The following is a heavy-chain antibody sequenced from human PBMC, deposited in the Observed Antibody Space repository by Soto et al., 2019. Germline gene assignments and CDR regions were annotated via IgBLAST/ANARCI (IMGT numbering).Heavy chain of an antibody. J-gene: IGHJ2*01. Sequence: EVQLLESGGGLVQPGGSLRLSCAASGFTFSNFVMGWVRRAPGKGLEWVSAIGGTSGSTYYADSVKGRFTISRDNSKNTLSLQMNSRRADDTAVYYCAKRRGDGYFDLWGRGSLVTVSS. D-gene: IGHD7-27*01. CDR1: GFTFSNFV. CDR3: AKRRGDGYFDL. V-gene: IGHV3-23*01. CDR2: IGGTSGST.